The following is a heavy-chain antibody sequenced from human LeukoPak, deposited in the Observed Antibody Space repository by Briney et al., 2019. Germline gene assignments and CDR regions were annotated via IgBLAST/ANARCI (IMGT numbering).Heavy chain of an antibody. D-gene: IGHD6-19*01. J-gene: IGHJ6*02. CDR1: GFTFSSYG. CDR2: IWYDGSNK. V-gene: IGHV3-33*01. Sequence: GRSLRLSCAASGFTFSSYGMHWVRQAPGKGLEWVAVIWYDGSNKYYADPVKGRFTISRDNSKNTLYLQMNSLRAEDTAVYYCARVRPYSSGWYHGMDVWGQGTTVTVSS. CDR3: ARVRPYSSGWYHGMDV.